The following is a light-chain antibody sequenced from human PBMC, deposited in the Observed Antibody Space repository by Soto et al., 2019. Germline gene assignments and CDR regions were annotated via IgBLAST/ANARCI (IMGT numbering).Light chain of an antibody. CDR3: QQSFSTPRT. V-gene: IGKV1-39*01. CDR1: QSISSY. J-gene: IGKJ1*01. CDR2: AAS. Sequence: DIQMTQSPSYLSASVGDRVTISCRACQSISSYLNWYQQKPGKAPKLLIYAASSLQSGVPSRFSGSGSGTDFTLTISSLQPEDFATYYCQQSFSTPRTFGQGAKVDFK.